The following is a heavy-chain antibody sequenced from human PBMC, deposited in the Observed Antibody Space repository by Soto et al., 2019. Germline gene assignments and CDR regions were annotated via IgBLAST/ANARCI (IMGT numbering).Heavy chain of an antibody. Sequence: EVHLLESGGGLVQPGGSLRLSCAGVGFTFNTYAMSWVRQAPGKGLEWVANINPAGSDRRYVDSVKGRFTISRDNAKNSVYLQMNSLRDDDTAVYYCASARSSVGAPGGFIEFWGQGSLVTVSS. J-gene: IGHJ4*02. V-gene: IGHV3-7*03. CDR2: INPAGSDR. CDR3: ASARSSVGAPGGFIEF. CDR1: GFTFNTYA. D-gene: IGHD1-26*01.